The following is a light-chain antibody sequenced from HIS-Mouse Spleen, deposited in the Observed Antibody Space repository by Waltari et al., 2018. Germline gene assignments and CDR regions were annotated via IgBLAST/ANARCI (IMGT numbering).Light chain of an antibody. V-gene: IGLV2-14*03. CDR2: DVS. CDR3: SSYTSSSTLV. Sequence: QSALTQPASVSGSPGQSITISCTGTSSNVGGYNHLSWYQQHPGKAPKLMIYDVSNRPSGVCNRFSGSKSGNTASLTISGLQAEDEADYYCSSYTSSSTLVFGGGTKLTVL. J-gene: IGLJ2*01. CDR1: SSNVGGYNH.